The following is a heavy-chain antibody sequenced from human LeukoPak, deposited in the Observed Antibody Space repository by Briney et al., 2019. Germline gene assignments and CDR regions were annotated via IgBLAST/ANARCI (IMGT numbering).Heavy chain of an antibody. CDR3: AKCRRITIFGVASSLDY. D-gene: IGHD3-3*01. J-gene: IGHJ4*02. CDR1: GLTLSSYS. Sequence: PGGSVTLFHAPSGLTLSSYSLSWVRQAPGRGLEWVSSIIGSGGSTHPPDSVKGRSPITRDNSKDTLYLQMNSLRAEDTAVDYCAKCRRITIFGVASSLDYWGQGTLVTVSS. V-gene: IGHV3-23*01. CDR2: IIGSGGST.